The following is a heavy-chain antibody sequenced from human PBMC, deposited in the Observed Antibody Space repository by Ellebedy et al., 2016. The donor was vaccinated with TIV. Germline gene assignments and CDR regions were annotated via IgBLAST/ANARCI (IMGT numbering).Heavy chain of an antibody. CDR3: ARDFCSSTSCLNYFDY. V-gene: IGHV4-4*02. CDR2: IDHSGTT. CDR1: GGSISSNNW. Sequence: MPSETLSLTFAVSGGSISSNNWWYWVRQPPGKGLEWIGEIDHSGTTNYNPSLKSRVTISVDKSKNQFSLMLNSVTAAETAVYYCARDFCSSTSCLNYFDYWGQGALVTVSS. D-gene: IGHD2-2*01. J-gene: IGHJ4*02.